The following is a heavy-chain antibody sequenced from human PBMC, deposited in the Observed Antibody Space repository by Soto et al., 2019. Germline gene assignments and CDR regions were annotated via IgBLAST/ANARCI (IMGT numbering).Heavy chain of an antibody. Sequence: PGESLKISCKGSGYSFTSYWISWVRQMPGKGLDWMGRIDPSDSYTNYSPSFQGHVTISADKSISTAYLQWSSLKASDTAMYYCARHGAKWELLNYYYYGMDVWGQGTTVTVSS. V-gene: IGHV5-10-1*01. CDR1: GYSFTSYW. CDR2: IDPSDSYT. J-gene: IGHJ6*02. D-gene: IGHD1-26*01. CDR3: ARHGAKWELLNYYYYGMDV.